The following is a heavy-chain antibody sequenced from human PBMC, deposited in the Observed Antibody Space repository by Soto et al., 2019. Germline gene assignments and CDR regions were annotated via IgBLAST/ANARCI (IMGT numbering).Heavy chain of an antibody. CDR3: ARDPGVEPELYYYGMDV. Sequence: PSETLSLTCTVSGDSISSADYYWSWIRQTPGKGLEWIGHIFYSGTTYYNPSLKSRLTISVDTSKNHFSLRLTSVTAADTAVYYCARDPGVEPELYYYGMDVWGQGTTVTVSS. V-gene: IGHV4-30-4*01. D-gene: IGHD1-1*01. CDR2: IFYSGTT. CDR1: GDSISSADYY. J-gene: IGHJ6*02.